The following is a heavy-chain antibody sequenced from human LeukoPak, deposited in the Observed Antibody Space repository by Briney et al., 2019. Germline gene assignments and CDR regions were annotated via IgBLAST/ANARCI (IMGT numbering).Heavy chain of an antibody. D-gene: IGHD3-22*01. CDR2: IYYSGST. CDR1: GGSLSSYY. J-gene: IGHJ5*02. V-gene: IGHV4-59*01. CDR3: ARDTSGYYDSSGLAFDP. Sequence: SETLSLTCTVSGGSLSSYYWSWIRQPPGKGLEWIGYIYYSGSTNYNPSLKSRVTISVDTSKNQFSLKLSSVTAADTAVYYCARDTSGYYDSSGLAFDPWGQGTLVTVSS.